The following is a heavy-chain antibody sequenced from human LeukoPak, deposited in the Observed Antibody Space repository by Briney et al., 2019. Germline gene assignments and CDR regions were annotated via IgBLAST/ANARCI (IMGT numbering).Heavy chain of an antibody. Sequence: GGSLRLSCAASGFTFSSHWIHWVSQAPGKRLVWVSRIDSDGSNTGYADSVKGRFTISRDNMKNTLYLQMNTLRAEDTAVYYCARNNWGIDYWGQGTLVTVSS. CDR2: IDSDGSNT. V-gene: IGHV3-74*01. J-gene: IGHJ4*02. D-gene: IGHD7-27*01. CDR1: GFTFSSHW. CDR3: ARNNWGIDY.